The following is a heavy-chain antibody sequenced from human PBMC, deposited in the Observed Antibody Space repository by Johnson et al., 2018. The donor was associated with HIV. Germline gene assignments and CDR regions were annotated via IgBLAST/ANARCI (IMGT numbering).Heavy chain of an antibody. CDR3: AKDVVVAASGDAFDI. J-gene: IGHJ3*02. D-gene: IGHD2-15*01. CDR2: ISYDGSNK. Sequence: QVQLVESGGGVVQPGRSLRLSCAASGFTFSSYAMHWVRQAPGKGLEWVAVISYDGSNKYYADSVKGRFTISRDNSKNTLYLQMNSLSAEDTAVYYCAKDVVVAASGDAFDIWGQGTMVTVSS. CDR1: GFTFSSYA. V-gene: IGHV3-30-3*01.